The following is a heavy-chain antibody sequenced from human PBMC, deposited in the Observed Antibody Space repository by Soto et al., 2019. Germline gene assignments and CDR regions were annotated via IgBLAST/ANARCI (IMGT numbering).Heavy chain of an antibody. D-gene: IGHD6-19*01. J-gene: IGHJ4*02. V-gene: IGHV4-34*01. CDR3: ARAVAVAGIDY. CDR1: GGSFSGYY. CDR2: INHSGST. Sequence: SETLSLTCAVYGGSFSGYYWSWIRQPPGKGLEWIGEINHSGSTNYNPSLKSRVTISVDTSKNQFSLKLSSVTAADTAVYYCARAVAVAGIDYWRQGTLVTVSS.